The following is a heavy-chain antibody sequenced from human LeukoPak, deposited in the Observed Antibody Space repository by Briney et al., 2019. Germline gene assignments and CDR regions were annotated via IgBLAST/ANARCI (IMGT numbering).Heavy chain of an antibody. J-gene: IGHJ3*02. V-gene: IGHV3-53*01. CDR3: ARDLREHGVFDI. CDR1: GLTVRSNY. Sequence: GGSLRLSCAASGLTVRSNYMSWVRQAPGKGLEWVSEIYSDGTTYYAASVKGRFGISRDNSKNTVDLQMNSLRAEDTAVYYCARDLREHGVFDIWGQGTMVTVSS. CDR2: IYSDGTT. D-gene: IGHD1-26*01.